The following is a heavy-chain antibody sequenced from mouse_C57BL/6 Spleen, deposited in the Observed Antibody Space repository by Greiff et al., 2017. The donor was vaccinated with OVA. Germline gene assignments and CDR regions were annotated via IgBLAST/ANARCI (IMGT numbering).Heavy chain of an antibody. D-gene: IGHD2-2*01. Sequence: QVQLQQSGPELVKPGASVKISCKASGYAFSSSWMNWVKQRPGKGLEWIGRIYPGDGDTNYNREFKGKATLTADKSSSTAYMQLSSLTSEDSAVYFCARWVLYGYDWYFDVWGTGTTVTVSS. CDR2: IYPGDGDT. J-gene: IGHJ1*03. V-gene: IGHV1-82*01. CDR3: ARWVLYGYDWYFDV. CDR1: GYAFSSSW.